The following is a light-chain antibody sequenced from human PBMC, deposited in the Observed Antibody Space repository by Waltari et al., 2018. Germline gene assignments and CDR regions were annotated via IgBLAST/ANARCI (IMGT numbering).Light chain of an antibody. CDR3: SSYRYRRSLV. Sequence: QSALTQPPSVSGSPGQSITISCTGTSSDIGDYNFVSWYQHHPEKAPKLLIFEVTTRPSGVSNRFSGSKSGNTASLTISGLQTDDEADYYCSSYRYRRSLVFGGGTKVTVL. V-gene: IGLV2-14*01. CDR1: SSDIGDYNF. J-gene: IGLJ2*01. CDR2: EVT.